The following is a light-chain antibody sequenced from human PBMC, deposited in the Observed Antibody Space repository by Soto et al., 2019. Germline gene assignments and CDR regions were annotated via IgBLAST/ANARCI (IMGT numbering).Light chain of an antibody. J-gene: IGKJ5*01. CDR3: QQRSNWPLT. CDR1: QSVSSY. Sequence: EIVLTQSPATLSLSPGERSTLSCRASQSVSSYFAWYQRKPGQAPRLLIYDASNRANGIPARFSGSGSGTDFTVNISSLEPEDFAVYYCQQRSNWPLTFGQGTRLEIK. CDR2: DAS. V-gene: IGKV3-11*01.